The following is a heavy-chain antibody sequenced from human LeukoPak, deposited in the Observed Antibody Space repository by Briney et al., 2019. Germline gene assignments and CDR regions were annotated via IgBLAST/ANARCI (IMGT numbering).Heavy chain of an antibody. CDR3: AREFILGDYPVLKFDP. Sequence: GASVKVSCKASGYTFTGYYMHWVRQAPGQGLEWMGWINPNSGGTNYAQKFQGRVTMTRDTSISTAYMEPSRLRSDDTAVYYCAREFILGDYPVLKFDPWGQGTLVTVSS. J-gene: IGHJ5*02. CDR2: INPNSGGT. D-gene: IGHD4-17*01. V-gene: IGHV1-2*02. CDR1: GYTFTGYY.